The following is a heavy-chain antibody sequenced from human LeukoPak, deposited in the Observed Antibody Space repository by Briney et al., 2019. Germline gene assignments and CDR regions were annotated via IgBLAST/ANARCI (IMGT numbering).Heavy chain of an antibody. CDR2: INSDGSST. CDR3: ARVIYGSGTYYHDY. CDR1: GFTFSSYW. J-gene: IGHJ4*02. D-gene: IGHD3-10*01. V-gene: IGHV3-74*01. Sequence: GGSLRLSCAASGFTFSSYWMHWVRQGPGKGLVWVSYINSDGSSTSNADSVKGRFTISRDNAKNTLYLQMNSLRAEDTAVYYCARVIYGSGTYYHDYWGQGTLVTVSS.